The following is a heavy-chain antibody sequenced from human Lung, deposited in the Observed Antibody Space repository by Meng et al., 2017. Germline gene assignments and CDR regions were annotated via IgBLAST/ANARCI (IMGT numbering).Heavy chain of an antibody. J-gene: IGHJ4*02. CDR3: ARGPTTMAHDFDY. V-gene: IGHV4-34*01. D-gene: IGHD4-11*01. CDR2: INHSGST. Sequence: VQLQQWGAGLLKPSETLSRTCVVSGGSFSDYYWSWIRQPPGKGLEWIGEINHSGSTNYNPSLESRATISVDTSQNNPSLKLSSVTAADSAVYYCARGPTTMAHDFDYWGQGTLVTVSS. CDR1: GGSFSDYY.